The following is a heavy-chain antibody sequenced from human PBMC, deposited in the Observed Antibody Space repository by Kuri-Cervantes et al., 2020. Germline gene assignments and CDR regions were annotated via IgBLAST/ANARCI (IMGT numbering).Heavy chain of an antibody. D-gene: IGHD3-10*01. J-gene: IGHJ4*02. CDR1: GYSISSGHS. CDR2: LYHSGIP. Sequence: GSLRLSCSVSGYSISSGHSWGWIRQPPGKGLEWIGNLYHSGIPYYNPSLKSRVTISVDTSKNQFSLKLSSVTAADTALYYCARHPYYYGSGSFDYWGQGTLVTVSS. V-gene: IGHV4-38-2*02. CDR3: ARHPYYYGSGSFDY.